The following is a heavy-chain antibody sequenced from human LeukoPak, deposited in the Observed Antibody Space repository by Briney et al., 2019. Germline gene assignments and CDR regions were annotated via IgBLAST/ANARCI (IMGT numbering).Heavy chain of an antibody. CDR3: AYEGGFGDPIDY. CDR2: ISGSGGST. J-gene: IGHJ4*02. D-gene: IGHD3-10*01. Sequence: PGGSLRLSRAASGFTFSSYAMSWVRQAPGKGLEWVSAISGSGGSTYYADSVKGRFTISRDNSKNTLYLQMNSLRAEDTALYFCAYEGGFGDPIDYWGQGTLVTVSS. V-gene: IGHV3-23*01. CDR1: GFTFSSYA.